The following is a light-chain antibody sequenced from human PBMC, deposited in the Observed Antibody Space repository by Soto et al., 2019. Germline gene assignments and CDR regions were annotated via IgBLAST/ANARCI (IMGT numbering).Light chain of an antibody. CDR3: SSYTTGSTPVV. V-gene: IGLV2-14*01. CDR2: DVS. J-gene: IGLJ2*01. Sequence: QSALTQPASVSGSPGQSVTISCTGTSSDVGGYNYVSWYQQHPGKAPKFMIYDVSNRPSGVSTRFSGSKSGNTASLTISGLQAEDEAEYYCSSYTTGSTPVVFGGGTKVTVL. CDR1: SSDVGGYNY.